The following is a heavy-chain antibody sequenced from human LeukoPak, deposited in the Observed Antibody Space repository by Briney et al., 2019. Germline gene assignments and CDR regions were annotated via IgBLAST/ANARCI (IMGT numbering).Heavy chain of an antibody. CDR2: ISSSGSTI. V-gene: IGHV3-48*02. Sequence: WGSLRLSCAASGFTFSTYSMNWVRQAPGKGMEWVSYISSSGSTIYYGTSVKGRFTISRDNANNSLFLQMNSLRDEDTAVYFCARDSSSWYYWGQGTLVTVSS. CDR3: ARDSSSWYY. J-gene: IGHJ4*02. CDR1: GFTFSTYS. D-gene: IGHD6-13*01.